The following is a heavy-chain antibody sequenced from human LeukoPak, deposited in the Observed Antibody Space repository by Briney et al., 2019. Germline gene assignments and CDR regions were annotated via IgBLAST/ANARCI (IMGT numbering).Heavy chain of an antibody. D-gene: IGHD4-23*01. V-gene: IGHV4-39*07. J-gene: IGHJ4*02. Sequence: SETLSLTRTVSGGSISSSSYYWGWIRQPPGKGLEWIGSIYYSGSTYYNPSLKSRVTISVDTSKNQFSLKLSSVTAADTAVYYCPSRGTVAQGSDYWGQGTLVTVSS. CDR1: GGSISSSSYY. CDR3: PSRGTVAQGSDY. CDR2: IYYSGST.